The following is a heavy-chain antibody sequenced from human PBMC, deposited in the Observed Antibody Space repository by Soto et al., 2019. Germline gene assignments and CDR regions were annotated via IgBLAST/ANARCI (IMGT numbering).Heavy chain of an antibody. Sequence: GVSVKVSCKASGGTFSSYAISWVRQAPGQGLEWMGGIIPIFGTANYAQKFQGRVTITADESTSTAYMELSSLRSEDTAVYYCARDKKVRGYFDYWGQGTLVTVSS. CDR3: ARDKKVRGYFDY. D-gene: IGHD6-13*01. CDR1: GGTFSSYA. CDR2: IIPIFGTA. V-gene: IGHV1-69*13. J-gene: IGHJ4*02.